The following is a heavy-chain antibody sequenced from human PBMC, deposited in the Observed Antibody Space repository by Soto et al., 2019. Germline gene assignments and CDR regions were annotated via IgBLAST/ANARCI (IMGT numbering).Heavy chain of an antibody. D-gene: IGHD6-13*01. CDR1: GGSISSGGYY. V-gene: IGHV4-31*03. CDR3: ANIAAAGTSPSH. J-gene: IGHJ4*02. CDR2: IYYSGST. Sequence: SETLSLTCTVSGGSISSGGYYWSWIRQHPGKGLEWIGYIYYSGSTYYNPSLKSRVTISVNTSKNQFSLKLSSVTAADTAVYYCANIAAAGTSPSHWGQGTLVTVSS.